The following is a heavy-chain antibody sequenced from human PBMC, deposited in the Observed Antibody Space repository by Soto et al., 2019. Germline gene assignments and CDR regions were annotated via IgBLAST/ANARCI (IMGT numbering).Heavy chain of an antibody. J-gene: IGHJ4*02. Sequence: PGWSLRLSCASSVFTFISYGMHWVRQAPGKGLEWVAVIWYDGSNKYYADSVKGRFTISRDNSKNTLYLQMNSLRAEDTAVYYCARDLKRTNGVCPGYWGQGTLVTVSS. CDR2: IWYDGSNK. V-gene: IGHV3-33*01. CDR1: VFTFISYG. CDR3: ARDLKRTNGVCPGY. D-gene: IGHD2-8*01.